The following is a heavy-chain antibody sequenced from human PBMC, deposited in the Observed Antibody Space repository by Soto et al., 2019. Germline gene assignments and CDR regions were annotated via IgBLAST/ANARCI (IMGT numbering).Heavy chain of an antibody. D-gene: IGHD6-13*01. V-gene: IGHV3-30*18. CDR1: GFTFSSYG. CDR3: AKDLSSSSWWGDFDY. Sequence: QVQLVESGGGVVQPGRSLRLSCAASGFTFSSYGVHWVRQAPGKGLEWVAVISYDGSNKYYADSVKGRFTISRDNSKNTLYLQMNSLRAEDTAVYYCAKDLSSSSWWGDFDYWGQGTLVTVSS. CDR2: ISYDGSNK. J-gene: IGHJ4*02.